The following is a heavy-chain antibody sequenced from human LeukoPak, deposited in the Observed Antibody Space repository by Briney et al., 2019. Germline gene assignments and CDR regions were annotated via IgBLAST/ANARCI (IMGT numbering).Heavy chain of an antibody. D-gene: IGHD6-19*01. CDR3: ASGQWLDFDY. J-gene: IGHJ4*02. V-gene: IGHV1-2*02. CDR2: INPNSGGT. Sequence: LEXMGWINPNSGGTNYAQKFQGRVTMTRDTSISTAYMELSRLRSDDTAVYYCASGQWLDFDYWGQGTLVTVSS.